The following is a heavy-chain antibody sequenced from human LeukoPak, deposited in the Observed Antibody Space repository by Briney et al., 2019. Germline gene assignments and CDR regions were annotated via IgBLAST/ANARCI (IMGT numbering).Heavy chain of an antibody. CDR1: GGSFSGYY. V-gene: IGHV4-34*01. Sequence: KASETLSLTCAVYGGSFSGYYWSWIRQPPGKGLEWIGEINHSGSTNYNPSLKSRVTISVDTSKNQFSLKLSSVTAADTAVYYCARGLSARKIAARQLEPKRSSNRDRQIDYWGQGTLVTVSS. CDR2: INHSGST. D-gene: IGHD6-6*01. J-gene: IGHJ4*02. CDR3: ARGLSARKIAARQLEPKRSSNRDRQIDY.